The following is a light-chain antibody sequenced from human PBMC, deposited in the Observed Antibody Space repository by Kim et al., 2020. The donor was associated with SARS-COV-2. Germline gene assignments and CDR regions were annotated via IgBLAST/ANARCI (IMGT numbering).Light chain of an antibody. Sequence: QRGTIACTGGSSEIGAGYDENWYQQLPGTAPKRLIYGNSNRPSGVADRFSGSKSGTSASLAITGLQAEDEADYYCQSYDSSLSVVVFGGGTQLTVL. CDR1: SSEIGAGYD. CDR2: GNS. J-gene: IGLJ2*01. CDR3: QSYDSSLSVVV. V-gene: IGLV1-40*01.